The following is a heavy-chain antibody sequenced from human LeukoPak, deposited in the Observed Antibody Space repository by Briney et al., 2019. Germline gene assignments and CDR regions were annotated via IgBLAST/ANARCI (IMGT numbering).Heavy chain of an antibody. CDR2: IYSGGST. Sequence: PGGSLRLSCAASGFTVSSNYMSWVRQAPGKGLEWVSVIYSGGSTYYADSVKGRFTISRDNSKNTLYLQMNSLRAEDTAVYYCARGQYHYYDSSWDYWGQGTLVTVSS. V-gene: IGHV3-53*01. CDR1: GFTVSSNY. CDR3: ARGQYHYYDSSWDY. D-gene: IGHD3-22*01. J-gene: IGHJ4*02.